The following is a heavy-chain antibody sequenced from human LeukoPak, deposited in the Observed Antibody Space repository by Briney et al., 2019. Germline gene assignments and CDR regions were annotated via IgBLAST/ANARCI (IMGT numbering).Heavy chain of an antibody. Sequence: ASVKVSCKASGYTFTNYGVSWVRQAPGQGLEWMGWISAYNGYTNYAQKFQFRVTMTTDTSTSTAYMELRSLTSDDTAVYYCARDKAVTTELTQYFQHWGQGTLVTVTS. V-gene: IGHV1-18*01. D-gene: IGHD4-11*01. J-gene: IGHJ1*01. CDR2: ISAYNGYT. CDR3: ARDKAVTTELTQYFQH. CDR1: GYTFTNYG.